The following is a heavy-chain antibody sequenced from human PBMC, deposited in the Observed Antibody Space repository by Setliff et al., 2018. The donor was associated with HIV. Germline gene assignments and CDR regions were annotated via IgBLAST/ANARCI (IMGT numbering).Heavy chain of an antibody. CDR1: GGSISSGGYY. CDR2: IYYSGST. D-gene: IGHD2-2*01. V-gene: IGHV4-31*03. J-gene: IGHJ6*03. Sequence: NPSETLSLTCTVSGGSISSGGYYWSWIRQHPGKGLEWIGYIYYSGSTYYNPSLKSRVTISVDTSKNQFSLKLSSVTAADTAVYYCASVPKERSASYYYYYYMDVWGKGTTVTVSS. CDR3: ASVPKERSASYYYYYYMDV.